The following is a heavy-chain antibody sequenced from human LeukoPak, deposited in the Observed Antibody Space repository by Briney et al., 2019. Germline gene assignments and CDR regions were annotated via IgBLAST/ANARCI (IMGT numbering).Heavy chain of an antibody. V-gene: IGHV3-7*01. D-gene: IGHD6-19*01. CDR3: ARYSTGWYFDY. J-gene: IGHJ4*02. CDR2: IKQDGSDI. CDR1: GFAFSSYR. Sequence: GGSLRLSCAVSGFAFSSYRMGWVRQAPGKGLERVAYIKQDGSDINYVDSVKGRFTISRDNAKNSLYLQMNSLRAEDTAVYYCARYSTGWYFDYWGQGTVVTVSS.